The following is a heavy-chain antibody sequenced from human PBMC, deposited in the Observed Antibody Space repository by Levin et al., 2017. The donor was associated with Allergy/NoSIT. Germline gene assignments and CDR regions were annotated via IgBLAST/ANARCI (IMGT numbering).Heavy chain of an antibody. CDR3: ARVTLVIYYFDY. D-gene: IGHD4/OR15-4a*01. V-gene: IGHV1-2*02. J-gene: IGHJ4*02. CDR2: INPNSGAT. Sequence: GESLKISCKASGYTFTGYYLHWVRQAPGQGLEWMGWINPNSGATNYAQQFQGRVTMTRDTSISTAYLELSRLRSDDTAIYYCARVTLVIYYFDYWGQGAPVTVSS. CDR1: GYTFTGYY.